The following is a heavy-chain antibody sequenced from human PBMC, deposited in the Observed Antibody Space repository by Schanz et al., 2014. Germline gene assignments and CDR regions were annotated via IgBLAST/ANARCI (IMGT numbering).Heavy chain of an antibody. CDR2: ISGSATTI. CDR1: GFTFSNAW. D-gene: IGHD3-22*01. J-gene: IGHJ4*02. Sequence: VQLLESGGGLVKPGGSLRLSCAASGFTFSNAWMSWVRQAPGKGLEWVSYISGSATTIYYADSVKGRFTISRDNAKNSLYLQMHSLRPEDTAVYYCAKVWGSDYFYPFDYWGQGTLVTVSS. V-gene: IGHV3-11*01. CDR3: AKVWGSDYFYPFDY.